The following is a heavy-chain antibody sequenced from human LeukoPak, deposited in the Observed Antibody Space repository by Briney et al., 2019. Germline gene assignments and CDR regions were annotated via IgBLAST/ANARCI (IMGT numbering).Heavy chain of an antibody. CDR3: AKRGVVIRVILVGFHKEAYYFDS. Sequence: GGSLRLSCAVSGITLSNYGMSWVRQAPGEGLEWVSGISDSGGRTNYADSVKGRFTISRDNPKNTLYLQMNGLRAEDTAVYFCAKRGVVIRVILVGFHKEAYYFDSWGQGALVTVSS. CDR1: GITLSNYG. J-gene: IGHJ4*02. V-gene: IGHV3-23*01. D-gene: IGHD3-22*01. CDR2: ISDSGGRT.